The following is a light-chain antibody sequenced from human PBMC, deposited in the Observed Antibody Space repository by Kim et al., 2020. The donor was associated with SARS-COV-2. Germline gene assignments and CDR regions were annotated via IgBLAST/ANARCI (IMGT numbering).Light chain of an antibody. Sequence: PGERATLSCRASQSISRSLAWYQQKPGQAPRLLICDASNRATGIPARFSGSGSGTDFTLTISSLEPEDFAVYYCLQRSAWPLTFGGGTKVDIK. V-gene: IGKV3-11*01. CDR1: QSISRS. CDR2: DAS. J-gene: IGKJ4*01. CDR3: LQRSAWPLT.